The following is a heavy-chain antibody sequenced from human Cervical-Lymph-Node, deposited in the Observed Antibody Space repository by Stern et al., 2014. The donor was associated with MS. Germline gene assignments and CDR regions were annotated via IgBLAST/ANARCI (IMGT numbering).Heavy chain of an antibody. J-gene: IGHJ5*02. CDR1: GGTFSKFP. CDR3: ALSSETSDRWYSLGYDL. V-gene: IGHV1-69*01. Sequence: VQLVESGAEVTQPGSSVKVSCKASGGTFSKFPSSCVRQAPGQGLEWMGGIFPVFGTPTYAQEFRGRVTITADVSTSTVYMELSSLRSDDTAVYYCALSSETSDRWYSLGYDLWGQGTLVTVSS. D-gene: IGHD6-13*01. CDR2: IFPVFGTP.